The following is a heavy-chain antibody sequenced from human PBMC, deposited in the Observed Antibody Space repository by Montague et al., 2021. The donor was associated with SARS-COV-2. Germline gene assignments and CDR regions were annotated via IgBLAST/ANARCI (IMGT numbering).Heavy chain of an antibody. V-gene: IGHV4-59*01. J-gene: IGHJ5*02. CDR3: AREDRWNWFDP. D-gene: IGHD5-24*01. Sequence: NPSLKTRVTISVDTSKNQLSLKLNSMTAADTAVYYCAREDRWNWFDPWGQGTLVIVFS.